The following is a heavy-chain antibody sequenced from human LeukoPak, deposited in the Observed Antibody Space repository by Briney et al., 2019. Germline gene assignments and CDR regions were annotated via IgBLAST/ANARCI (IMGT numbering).Heavy chain of an antibody. Sequence: GASVKVSCKASGYTFTSYGISWVRQAPGQGLEWMGWISAYNGNTNYAQKLQGRVTMTTDTSTSTAYMELRSLRSDDTAVYYCARSLSGEIGPSSHFDYWGQGTLVTVSS. J-gene: IGHJ4*02. CDR2: ISAYNGNT. CDR3: ARSLSGEIGPSSHFDY. V-gene: IGHV1-18*01. CDR1: GYTFTSYG. D-gene: IGHD3-10*01.